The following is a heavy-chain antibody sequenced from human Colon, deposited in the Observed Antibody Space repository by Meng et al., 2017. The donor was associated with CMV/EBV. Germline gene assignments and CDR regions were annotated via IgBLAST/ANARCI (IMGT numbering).Heavy chain of an antibody. D-gene: IGHD2-2*01. CDR3: ARVGCGTTSCSQGLDP. J-gene: IGHJ5*02. CDR2: INPNGGGT. V-gene: IGHV1-2*02. CDR1: GYTFTGYY. Sequence: KVSCKASGYTFTGYYLHWVRQAPGQGLEWIGWINPNGGGTDYARAFEGRVTMTREMSTTTAYLELHRLTPDDTAVYYCARVGCGTTSCSQGLDPWGQGTLVTVSS.